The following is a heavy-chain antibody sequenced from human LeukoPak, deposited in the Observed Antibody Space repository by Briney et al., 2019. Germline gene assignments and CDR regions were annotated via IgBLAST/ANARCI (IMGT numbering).Heavy chain of an antibody. CDR1: GFTCSYYY. V-gene: IGHV3-11*01. D-gene: IGHD2-15*01. CDR2: ISSSGSTI. Sequence: GGSLRLSCAASGFTCSYYYMSWIRQAPGKGLEWVSYISSSGSTIYYADPVKGRFTISRDNAKNSLYLQMNSLRADDTAVYYCAREGCSGGSCYSPCYYYYYMDVWGKGTPVTVSS. J-gene: IGHJ6*03. CDR3: AREGCSGGSCYSPCYYYYYMDV.